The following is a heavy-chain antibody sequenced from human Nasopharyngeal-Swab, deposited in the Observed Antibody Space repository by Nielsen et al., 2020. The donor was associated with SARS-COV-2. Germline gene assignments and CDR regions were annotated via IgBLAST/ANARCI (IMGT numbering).Heavy chain of an antibody. D-gene: IGHD3-3*01. V-gene: IGHV1-69*06. CDR1: GGTFSSYA. CDR3: ARVGTIFGVVSGVD. CDR2: IIPIFGTA. Sequence: SVKVSCKASGGTFSSYAISWVRQAPGQGLEWVGGIIPIFGTANYAQKFQGRVTITADKSTSTAYMELSSLRSEDTAVYYCARVGTIFGVVSGVDWGQGTLVTVSS. J-gene: IGHJ4*02.